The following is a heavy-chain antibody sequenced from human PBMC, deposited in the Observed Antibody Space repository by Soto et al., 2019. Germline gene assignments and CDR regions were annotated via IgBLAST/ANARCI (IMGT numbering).Heavy chain of an antibody. D-gene: IGHD3-10*01. CDR2: INAGKGDT. Sequence: ASVKVSCKASGYIFINYAIHWVRQAPGQRLEWMGWINAGKGDTIYSQKFQDRITINRDTSASTAYMELGRLRPEDMAVYYCARGGSLWFGDLSIDYWGQGTLVTVSS. V-gene: IGHV1-3*01. CDR3: ARGGSLWFGDLSIDY. CDR1: GYIFINYA. J-gene: IGHJ4*02.